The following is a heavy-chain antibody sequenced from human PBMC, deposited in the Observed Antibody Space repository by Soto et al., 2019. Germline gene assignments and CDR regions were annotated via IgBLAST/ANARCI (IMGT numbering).Heavy chain of an antibody. CDR2: IKSKTDGGTT. CDR3: TTHHYDSSGYYPFDY. V-gene: IGHV3-15*07. D-gene: IGHD3-22*01. Sequence: PGGSLSLSCAASGFTFSNAWMNWVRQAPGKGLEWVGRIKSKTDGGTTDYAAPVKGRFTISRDDSKNTLYLQMNSLKTEDTAVYYCTTHHYDSSGYYPFDYWGQGTLVTVSS. CDR1: GFTFSNAW. J-gene: IGHJ4*02.